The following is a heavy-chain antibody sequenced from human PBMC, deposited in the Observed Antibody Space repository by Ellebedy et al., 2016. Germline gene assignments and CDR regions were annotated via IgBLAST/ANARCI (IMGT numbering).Heavy chain of an antibody. Sequence: SETLSLTXTVSGGSMSDYYWSWIRQPAEKGLEWIGRMFTSGSTDYRPSLRGRVTMSIDTSKNQFSLKLTSVTAADTAVYYCARALGFGVYSSSTFSPWGQGTLVTVSS. D-gene: IGHD6-6*01. J-gene: IGHJ5*02. V-gene: IGHV4-4*07. CDR2: MFTSGST. CDR3: ARALGFGVYSSSTFSP. CDR1: GGSMSDYY.